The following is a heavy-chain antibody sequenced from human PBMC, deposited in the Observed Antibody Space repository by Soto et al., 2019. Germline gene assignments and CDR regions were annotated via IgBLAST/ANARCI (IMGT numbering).Heavy chain of an antibody. D-gene: IGHD2-2*01. J-gene: IGHJ6*02. Sequence: QVQLQESGPGLVKPSGTLSLTCAVSGGCISSSNWWSWVRQPPGKGLEWIGEIYHSGSTNYNRSLKSGGTISVDKSKNQFSLKLSSVTAADTAVYYCARVVGGYYYGMDVWGQGTTVTVSS. V-gene: IGHV4-4*02. CDR2: IYHSGST. CDR1: GGCISSSNW. CDR3: ARVVGGYYYGMDV.